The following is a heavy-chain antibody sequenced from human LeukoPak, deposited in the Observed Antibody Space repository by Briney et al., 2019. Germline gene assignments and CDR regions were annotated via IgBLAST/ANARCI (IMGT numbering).Heavy chain of an antibody. V-gene: IGHV1-46*01. CDR3: ARPRIAARFLFDP. D-gene: IGHD6-6*01. Sequence: ASVKVSCKASGYTFTSYYMHWVRQAPGQGLEWMGIINPSGGSTSYAQKFQGRVTMTRNTSISTAYMELSSLRSEDTAVYYCARPRIAARFLFDPWGQGTLVTVSS. CDR1: GYTFTSYY. J-gene: IGHJ5*02. CDR2: INPSGGST.